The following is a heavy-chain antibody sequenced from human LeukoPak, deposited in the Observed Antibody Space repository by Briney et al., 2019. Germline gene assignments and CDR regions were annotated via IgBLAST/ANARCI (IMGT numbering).Heavy chain of an antibody. D-gene: IGHD6-13*01. V-gene: IGHV4-34*01. CDR3: ARSGEGEQQLVHGNWFDP. J-gene: IGHJ5*02. CDR2: INHSGST. Sequence: SETLSLTCAVYGGSFSGYYWSWIRQPPGKGLEWIGEINHSGSTNYNPSLKSRVTISVDTSKNQFSLKLSSVTAADTAVYYCARSGEGEQQLVHGNWFDPWGQGTLVTVSS. CDR1: GGSFSGYY.